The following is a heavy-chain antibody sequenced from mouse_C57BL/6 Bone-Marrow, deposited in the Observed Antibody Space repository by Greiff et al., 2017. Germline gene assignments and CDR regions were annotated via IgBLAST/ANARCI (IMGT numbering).Heavy chain of an antibody. CDR1: GYAFTNSL. D-gene: IGHD4-1*01. J-gene: IGHJ3*01. Sequence: QVQLQQSGAELVRPGTSVKVSCKASGYAFTNSLIEWVKQRPGQGLEWIGVINPGSGGTNYNEKFKGKATLTADKSSSSAYMQLSSLTSEDSEVYVCARSKSWDAWFAYWGQGTLVNVSA. V-gene: IGHV1-54*01. CDR2: INPGSGGT. CDR3: ARSKSWDAWFAY.